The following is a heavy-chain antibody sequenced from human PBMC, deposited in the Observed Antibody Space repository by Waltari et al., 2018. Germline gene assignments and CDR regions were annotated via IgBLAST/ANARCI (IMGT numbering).Heavy chain of an antibody. D-gene: IGHD6-19*01. CDR2: MSNDGRNK. J-gene: IGHJ5*02. Sequence: QLQLVESGGGVVQPGRSLRLSCAASGFTFSNYAMYWVRQAPGKGLEWVALMSNDGRNKHYADSVGGRFTISRDNSKNTLYLQLNNLRAEDTGVYYCAKDESGWFPKGWFDPWGQGTLVTVSS. CDR1: GFTFSNYA. V-gene: IGHV3-30*14. CDR3: AKDESGWFPKGWFDP.